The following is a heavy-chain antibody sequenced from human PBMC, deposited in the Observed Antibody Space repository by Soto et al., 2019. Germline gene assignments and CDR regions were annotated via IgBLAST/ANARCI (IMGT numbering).Heavy chain of an antibody. CDR1: GGSISSGGYY. D-gene: IGHD2-2*01. V-gene: IGHV4-31*03. Sequence: QVQLQESGPGLVKPSQTLSLTCTVSGGSISSGGYYWSWIRQHPGKGLEWIGYIYYSGSTYYNPSCKSRVTVSVDTSKNQFSRKLISVTAADTAVYYCARDDSQYQRLYYWGQGTLVTVSS. CDR3: ARDDSQYQRLYY. J-gene: IGHJ4*02. CDR2: IYYSGST.